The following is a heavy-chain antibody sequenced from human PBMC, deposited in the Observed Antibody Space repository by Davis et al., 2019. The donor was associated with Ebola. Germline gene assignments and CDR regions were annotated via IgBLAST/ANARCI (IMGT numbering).Heavy chain of an antibody. V-gene: IGHV4-59*01. J-gene: IGHJ6*02. CDR3: ARDPHGDYGLSGFYYGFDV. Sequence: PSETLSLTCTVSGDSIRGYYWSWIRQAPGKGLEWIGYSYSSGSTNYSTSLKGRVTISLDTSKNQLSLQLNSVTAADTALYFCARDPHGDYGLSGFYYGFDVWGQGTAVTVSS. D-gene: IGHD4-17*01. CDR2: SYSSGST. CDR1: GDSIRGYY.